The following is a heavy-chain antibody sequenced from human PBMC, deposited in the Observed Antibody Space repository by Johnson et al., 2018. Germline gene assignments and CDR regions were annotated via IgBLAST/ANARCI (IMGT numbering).Heavy chain of an antibody. CDR3: ARGGQWLAPDAFDI. CDR2: IYSGGST. V-gene: IGHV3-66*01. J-gene: IGHJ3*02. Sequence: VQLVQSGGGLVQPGGSLRLSCAASGFTFSSYSMNWVRQAPGKGLEWVSVIYSGGSTYYADSVKGRFTISRDNSKNTLYLQMNSLRAEDTAVCYCARGGQWLAPDAFDIWCQGTMGTVSS. CDR1: GFTFSSYS. D-gene: IGHD3-22*01.